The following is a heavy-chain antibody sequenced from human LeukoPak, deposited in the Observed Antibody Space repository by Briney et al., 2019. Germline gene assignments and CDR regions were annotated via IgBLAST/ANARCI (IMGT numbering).Heavy chain of an antibody. J-gene: IGHJ5*02. V-gene: IGHV3-23*01. CDR1: GLTLSSYA. Sequence: GGSLRLSCAASGLTLSSYAMSWVRQAPGKGLEWVSVISASGGSTYYADSVKGRFTISRDNSKNTLYLQMSSLRAEDTAVYYCAKGVDIWFGVYNWFDPWGQGTLVTVSS. D-gene: IGHD3-10*01. CDR3: AKGVDIWFGVYNWFDP. CDR2: ISASGGST.